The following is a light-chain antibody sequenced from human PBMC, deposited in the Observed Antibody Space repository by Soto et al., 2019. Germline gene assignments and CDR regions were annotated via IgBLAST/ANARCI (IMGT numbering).Light chain of an antibody. CDR1: QSVLYSSNHQNY. CDR3: QQRSNWPSLT. J-gene: IGKJ4*01. V-gene: IGKV4-1*01. CDR2: WAS. Sequence: LVMTPSPDSLAVSLVERAAINCKSSQSVLYSSNHQNYLAWYQQKPGQHPQLLLYWASTRESGVPDRFSGSGSGTDFTLTISSLEPEDSAVYYCQQRSNWPSLTFGGGTKVDIK.